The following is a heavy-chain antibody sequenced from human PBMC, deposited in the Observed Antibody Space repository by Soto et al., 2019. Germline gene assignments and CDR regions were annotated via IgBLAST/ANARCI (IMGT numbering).Heavy chain of an antibody. V-gene: IGHV1-69*13. D-gene: IGHD4-4*01. CDR3: ARYDYNGYYFDY. Sequence: ASVKVSCKASGGTFSSYAISWVRQAPGQGLEWMGEIIPIFGTANYAQKFQGRVTITADESTSTAYMELSSLRSEDTAVYYCARYDYNGYYFDYWGQGTLVTVSS. CDR2: IIPIFGTA. J-gene: IGHJ4*02. CDR1: GGTFSSYA.